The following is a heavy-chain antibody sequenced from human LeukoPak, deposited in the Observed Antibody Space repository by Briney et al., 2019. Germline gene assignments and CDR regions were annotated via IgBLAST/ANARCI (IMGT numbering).Heavy chain of an antibody. Sequence: GGSLRLSCAASGFTFSSYSMNWVRQAPGKGLEWVSYISSSSSTIYYADSVKGRFTISRDNAKNSLYLQMNSLSAEDTAVYYCARALVVAATPEYFQHWGQGTLVTVSS. CDR2: ISSSSSTI. CDR1: GFTFSSYS. D-gene: IGHD2-15*01. J-gene: IGHJ1*01. CDR3: ARALVVAATPEYFQH. V-gene: IGHV3-48*01.